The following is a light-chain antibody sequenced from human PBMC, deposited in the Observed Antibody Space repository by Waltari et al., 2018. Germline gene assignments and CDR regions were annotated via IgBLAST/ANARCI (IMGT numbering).Light chain of an antibody. V-gene: IGKV2-28*01. CDR1: QSPLHSNGYHY. Sequence: DIVMTQSPLSLRVAPGEPASLSCRSSQSPLHSNGYHYLVWYVQTPGQSPQLLIYFASDRASGVPDRFSGSASGRDFTLTISRVEAEDVGVYYCMQTVQTLTWTFGQGTKLEIK. CDR2: FAS. CDR3: MQTVQTLTWT. J-gene: IGKJ1*01.